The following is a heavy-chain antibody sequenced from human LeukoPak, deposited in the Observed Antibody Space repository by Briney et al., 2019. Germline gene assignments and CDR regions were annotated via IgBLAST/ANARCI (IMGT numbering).Heavy chain of an antibody. Sequence: SETLSLTCAVYGGSFSGYYWSWIRQPPGKGLEWIGEINHSGSTNYNPSLKSRVTISVDTSKNQFSLKLSSETAADTAVYYCARGRNGDYEGITFDYWGQGTLVTVSS. D-gene: IGHD4-17*01. CDR2: INHSGST. CDR3: ARGRNGDYEGITFDY. CDR1: GGSFSGYY. V-gene: IGHV4-34*01. J-gene: IGHJ4*02.